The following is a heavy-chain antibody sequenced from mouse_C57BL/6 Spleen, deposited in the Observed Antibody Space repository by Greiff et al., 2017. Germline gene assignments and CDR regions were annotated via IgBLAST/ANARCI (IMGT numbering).Heavy chain of an antibody. CDR3: ARSNSNCYFDY. Sequence: QVQLQQSGPELVKPGASVKISCKASGYAFSSSWMNWVKQRPGKGLEWIGRIYPGDGDTNYNGKFKGKATLTADKSSSTAYMQLSSLTSEDSAVYFCARSNSNCYFDYWGQGTTLTVSS. CDR2: IYPGDGDT. CDR1: GYAFSSSW. D-gene: IGHD2-5*01. J-gene: IGHJ2*01. V-gene: IGHV1-82*01.